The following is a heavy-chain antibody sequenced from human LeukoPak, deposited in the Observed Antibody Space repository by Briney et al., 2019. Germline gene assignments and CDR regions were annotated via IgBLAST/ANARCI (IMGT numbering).Heavy chain of an antibody. CDR2: MNPNSGNT. V-gene: IGHV1-8*01. D-gene: IGHD3-9*01. Sequence: ASVKVSCKASGYTFTSYDINWVRQATGQGLEWVGWMNPNSGNTGYAQKFQGRVTMTRNTSISTAYMELSSLRSEDTAVYYCALSDILTPELDYWGQGTLVTVSS. CDR1: GYTFTSYD. CDR3: ALSDILTPELDY. J-gene: IGHJ4*02.